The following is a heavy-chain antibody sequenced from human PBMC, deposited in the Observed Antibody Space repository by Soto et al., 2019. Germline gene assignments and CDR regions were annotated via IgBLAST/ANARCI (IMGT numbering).Heavy chain of an antibody. CDR1: GYTFTSYG. Sequence: QVQLVQSGAEVKKPGASVKVSCKASGYTFTSYGISWVRQAPGQGLEWMGWISAYNGNTNYAQKLQGRVTMTTDASTSTAYMELRSLRSDDTAVAYCASVRDYYDSSGFGFVPWGQGTLVTVAS. CDR3: ASVRDYYDSSGFGFVP. J-gene: IGHJ5*02. D-gene: IGHD3-22*01. V-gene: IGHV1-18*04. CDR2: ISAYNGNT.